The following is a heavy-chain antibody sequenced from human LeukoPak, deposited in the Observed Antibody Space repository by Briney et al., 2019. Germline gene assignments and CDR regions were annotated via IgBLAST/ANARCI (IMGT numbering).Heavy chain of an antibody. Sequence: GGSLRLSCAASGFTFSSAWMSWVRQAPGKGLEWVGRIKSKTDGGATDYAAPVKGRFTISRDDSKNTLYLQMNSLKTEDTAMYYCSTSQGVVVIYYYGMDVWGQGTTVTVSS. CDR1: GFTFSSAW. J-gene: IGHJ6*02. CDR2: IKSKTDGGAT. V-gene: IGHV3-15*01. D-gene: IGHD2-2*01. CDR3: STSQGVVVIYYYGMDV.